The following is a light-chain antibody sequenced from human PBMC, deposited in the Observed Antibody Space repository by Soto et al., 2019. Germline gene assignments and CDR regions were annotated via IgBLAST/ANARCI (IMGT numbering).Light chain of an antibody. Sequence: DIQLTQSPSFLSASVGDRVTITCRASRGISSYLAWYQQKPGKAPKLLIYAASTLQSGVPSRFSGSGSGTEFTLTISSLQPEDFATYYCQQLNSYPGFGGGTKVEIK. CDR1: RGISSY. CDR2: AAS. V-gene: IGKV1-9*01. J-gene: IGKJ4*01. CDR3: QQLNSYPG.